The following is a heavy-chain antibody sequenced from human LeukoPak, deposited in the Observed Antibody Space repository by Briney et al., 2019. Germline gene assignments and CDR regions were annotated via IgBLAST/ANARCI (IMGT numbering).Heavy chain of an antibody. D-gene: IGHD2-2*01. CDR1: GYTFTSYG. CDR3: ARDLLDCSSTSCSHTYYYYYGMDV. Sequence: ASVKVSCKASGYTFTSYGISWVRQAPGQGLEWMGIINPSGGSTSYAQKFQGRVTMTRDTSTSTVYMELSSLRSEDTAVYYCARDLLDCSSTSCSHTYYYYYGMDVWGQGTTVTVSS. CDR2: INPSGGST. J-gene: IGHJ6*02. V-gene: IGHV1-46*01.